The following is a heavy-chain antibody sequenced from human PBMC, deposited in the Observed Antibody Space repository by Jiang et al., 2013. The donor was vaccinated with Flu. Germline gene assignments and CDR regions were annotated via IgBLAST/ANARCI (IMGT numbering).Heavy chain of an antibody. V-gene: IGHV4-38-2*02. J-gene: IGHJ3*01. CDR3: ARDQYDYGHDAFDL. CDR2: IHYSGST. Sequence: GPGLVKPSETLSLTCDVSGYPIRDGYYWGWLRQPPGKGLEWIGSIHYSGSTYYNPSLRSRATVSAETWKNQFSLNLNALTAADTAVYYCARDQYDYGHDAFDLWGQGTMVTVSS. D-gene: IGHD5-12*01. CDR1: GYPIRDGYY.